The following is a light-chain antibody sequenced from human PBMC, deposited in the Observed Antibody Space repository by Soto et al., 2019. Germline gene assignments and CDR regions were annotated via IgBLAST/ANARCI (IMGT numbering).Light chain of an antibody. V-gene: IGLV2-14*03. CDR3: KSYAGGGAPYL. CDR2: DVS. J-gene: IGLJ1*01. CDR1: SSDVGAYNF. Sequence: QSVLTQPDSVSGSPGQSIAISCTGSSSDVGAYNFVSWYQQHPGKVPKLMIYDVSNRPSGVSDRFSGSKSGNTASLTISGFRTEEELDYFCKSYAGGGAPYLFGSGTRVTVL.